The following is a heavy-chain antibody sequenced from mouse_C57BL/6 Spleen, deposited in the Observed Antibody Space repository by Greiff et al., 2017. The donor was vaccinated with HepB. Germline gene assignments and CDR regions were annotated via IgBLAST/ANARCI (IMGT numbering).Heavy chain of an antibody. CDR1: GYTFTDYE. V-gene: IGHV1-15*01. CDR3: TRWAYGSSWYFDV. Sequence: VKLMESGAELVRPGASVTLSCKASGYTFTDYEMHWVKQTPVHGLEWIGAIDPETGGTAYNQKFKGKAILTADKSSSTAYMELRSLTSEDSAVYYCTRWAYGSSWYFDVWGTGTTVTVSS. J-gene: IGHJ1*03. CDR2: IDPETGGT. D-gene: IGHD1-1*01.